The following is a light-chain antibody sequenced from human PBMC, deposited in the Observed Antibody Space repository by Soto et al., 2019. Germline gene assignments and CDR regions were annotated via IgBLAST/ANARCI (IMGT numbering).Light chain of an antibody. CDR2: EVT. CDR1: SSDVGGYNF. CDR3: SSYTSRNTLA. J-gene: IGLJ2*01. V-gene: IGLV2-14*01. Sequence: QSALTQPASVSGSPGQSITISCTGTSSDVGGYNFVSWYQQHPGKAPKLMIYEVTDRPSGVSNRFSGSKYGSTASLTISGLQAEDEADYYCSSYTSRNTLAFGGGTKLTVL.